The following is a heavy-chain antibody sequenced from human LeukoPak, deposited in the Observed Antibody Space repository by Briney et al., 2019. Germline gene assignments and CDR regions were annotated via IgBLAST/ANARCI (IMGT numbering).Heavy chain of an antibody. J-gene: IGHJ5*02. D-gene: IGHD3-10*01. CDR3: ARVSSSYYGSGSYKNWFDP. CDR1: GYTFTGYY. CDR2: INPDNGGT. Sequence: ASVKVSCKASGYTFTGYYIHWVRQAPGQGLEWMGWINPDNGGTNSAQKFQGRVTMTRDTSISTTYMELSRLRSDDTAVYYCARVSSSYYGSGSYKNWFDPWGQRAMVTVSS. V-gene: IGHV1-2*02.